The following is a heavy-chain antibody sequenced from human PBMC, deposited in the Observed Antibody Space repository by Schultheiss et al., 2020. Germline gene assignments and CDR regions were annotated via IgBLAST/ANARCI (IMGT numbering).Heavy chain of an antibody. CDR3: ARPTTVNTNLAFDY. CDR2: ISAYNGNT. D-gene: IGHD4-17*01. V-gene: IGHV1-18*01. Sequence: ASVKVSCKASGYTFTSYGISWVRQAPGQGLEWMGWISAYNGNTNYAQKLQGRVTITADESTSTAYMELSSLRSEDTAVYYCARPTTVNTNLAFDYWGQGTLVTVSS. J-gene: IGHJ4*02. CDR1: GYTFTSYG.